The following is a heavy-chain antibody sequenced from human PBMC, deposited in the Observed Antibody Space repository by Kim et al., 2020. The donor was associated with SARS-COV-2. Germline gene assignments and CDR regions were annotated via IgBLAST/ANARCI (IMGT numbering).Heavy chain of an antibody. CDR1: GYSFTSYW. CDR2: IYPGDSDT. D-gene: IGHD2-2*01. J-gene: IGHJ3*02. CDR3: ARHDSSTSYNDAFDI. Sequence: GESLKISCKGSGYSFTSYWIGWVRQMPGKGLEWMGIIYPGDSDTRYSPSFQGQVTISADKSISTAYLQWSSLKASDTAMYYCARHDSSTSYNDAFDIWGQGTMVTVSS. V-gene: IGHV5-51*01.